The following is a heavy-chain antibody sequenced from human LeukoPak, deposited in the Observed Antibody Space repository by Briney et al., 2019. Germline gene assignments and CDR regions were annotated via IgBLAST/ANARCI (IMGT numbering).Heavy chain of an antibody. D-gene: IGHD4-17*01. CDR2: ISSGSSYI. J-gene: IGHJ4*02. V-gene: IGHV3-21*01. CDR3: ARTLGTVTVTGDY. CDR1: GFTFSSYS. Sequence: GGSLRLSCAASGFTFSSYSMDWVRQAPGKGLEWVSSISSGSSYIYYADSVKGRFTISRDNAKNSLYLQMNSLRAEDTAVYYCARTLGTVTVTGDYWGQGTLVTVSS.